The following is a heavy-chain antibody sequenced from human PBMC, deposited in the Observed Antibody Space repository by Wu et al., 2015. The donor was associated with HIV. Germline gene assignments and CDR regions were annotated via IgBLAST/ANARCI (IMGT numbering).Heavy chain of an antibody. V-gene: IGHV1-2*02. J-gene: IGHJ2*01. CDR2: INPNSGGT. CDR3: ARDVGKLGLLGYFDL. CDR1: GYTFTGYY. Sequence: QVQLVQSGAEVKKPGASVKVSCKASGYTFTGYYMHWVRQAPGQGLEWMGWINPNSGGTNYAQKFQGRVTMTRDTSISTAYMELSRLRSDDTAVYYCARDVGKLGLLGYFDLWGRGTLVTVSS. D-gene: IGHD7-27*01.